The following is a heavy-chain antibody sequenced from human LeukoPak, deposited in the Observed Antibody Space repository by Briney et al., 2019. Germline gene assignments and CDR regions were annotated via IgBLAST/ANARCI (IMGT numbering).Heavy chain of an antibody. CDR1: GYTFTSYY. V-gene: IGHV1-46*03. Sequence: ASVKVSCKASGYTFTSYYMHSVRQAPGQGLEWMGIINPSGGSTSYAQKFQGRVTMTRDTSTSTVYMELSSLRSEDTAVYYCARSPRSSGWYGWWFDPWGQGTLVTVSS. D-gene: IGHD6-19*01. CDR2: INPSGGST. CDR3: ARSPRSSGWYGWWFDP. J-gene: IGHJ5*02.